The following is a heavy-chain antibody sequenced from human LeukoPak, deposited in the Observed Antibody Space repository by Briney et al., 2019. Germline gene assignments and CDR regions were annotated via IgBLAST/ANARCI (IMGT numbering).Heavy chain of an antibody. V-gene: IGHV4-34*01. J-gene: IGHJ4*02. Sequence: SQTLSLTCAAYGGSFSGYYWSWIRQPPGKGLEWIGEINHSGSTNYNPSLKSRVTISVDTSKNQFSLKLSSVTAADTAVYYCARSPYMEQLEFDYWGQGTLVTVSS. D-gene: IGHD6-13*01. CDR3: ARSPYMEQLEFDY. CDR2: INHSGST. CDR1: GGSFSGYY.